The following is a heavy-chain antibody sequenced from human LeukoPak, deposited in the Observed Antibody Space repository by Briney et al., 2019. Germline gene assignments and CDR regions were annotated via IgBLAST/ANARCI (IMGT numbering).Heavy chain of an antibody. CDR2: IGSSGSGI. CDR1: GFTFSSYE. J-gene: IGHJ4*02. V-gene: IGHV3-48*03. Sequence: PGGSLRLSCVASGFTFSSYEMNWVRQAPGKGLEWVSYIGSSGSGIYYGDSVKGRFTMSRDNAKNSLYLQMNSLRAEDTAIYYCARGESSYQAFDYWGQGTLVTVSS. CDR3: ARGESSYQAFDY. D-gene: IGHD3-10*01.